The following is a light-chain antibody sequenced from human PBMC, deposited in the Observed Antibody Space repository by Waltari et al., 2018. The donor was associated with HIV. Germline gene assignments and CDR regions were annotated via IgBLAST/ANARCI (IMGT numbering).Light chain of an antibody. Sequence: DIHLTQSPAYLSASVGDRVTLTCRASEGISRFLAWYQQEPGKAPKFLIYTASTLQSGVPSRFSGSGSGTEFTLTVTSLQPEDFATYYCQQFKSYPFTFGQGTELGIK. CDR2: TAS. CDR1: EGISRF. CDR3: QQFKSYPFT. V-gene: IGKV1-9*01. J-gene: IGKJ2*01.